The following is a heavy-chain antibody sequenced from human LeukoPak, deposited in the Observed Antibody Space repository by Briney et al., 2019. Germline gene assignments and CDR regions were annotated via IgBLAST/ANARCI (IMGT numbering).Heavy chain of an antibody. D-gene: IGHD3-22*01. J-gene: IGHJ4*02. CDR2: INPNSGGT. V-gene: IGHV1-2*02. Sequence: ASVKVSCKASGYTFTGYYMHWVRQAPGQGLEWMGWINPNSGGTNYAQKFQGRVTMTGDTSISTAYMELSRLRSDDTAVYYCARDYYDSSGPDYWGQGTLVTVSS. CDR1: GYTFTGYY. CDR3: ARDYYDSSGPDY.